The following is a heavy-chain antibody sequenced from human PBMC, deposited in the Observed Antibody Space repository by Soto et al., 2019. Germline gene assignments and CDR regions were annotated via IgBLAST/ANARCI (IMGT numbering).Heavy chain of an antibody. Sequence: GGSLRLSCAASGFTFSSYAMHWVRQAPGKGLEWVAVISYDGSNKYYADSVKGRFIISRDNSKNTLYLQMNSLRAEDTAVYYCARDGIAAAGTFDYWGQGTLVTVSS. D-gene: IGHD6-13*01. J-gene: IGHJ4*02. V-gene: IGHV3-30-3*01. CDR3: ARDGIAAAGTFDY. CDR1: GFTFSSYA. CDR2: ISYDGSNK.